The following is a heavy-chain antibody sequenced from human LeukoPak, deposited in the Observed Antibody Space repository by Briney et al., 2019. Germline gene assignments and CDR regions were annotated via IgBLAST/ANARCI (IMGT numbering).Heavy chain of an antibody. D-gene: IGHD3-22*01. V-gene: IGHV3-7*04. Sequence: GGSLRLSCAASGFTFSSHWMSWVRQAPGKGLEWVANIKQDGSEKYYVDSVKGRFTISRDNTKNSLCLQMNSLRAEDTAVYYCARVGVVVTKLDYWGQGTLVTVSS. CDR2: IKQDGSEK. CDR1: GFTFSSHW. CDR3: ARVGVVVTKLDY. J-gene: IGHJ4*02.